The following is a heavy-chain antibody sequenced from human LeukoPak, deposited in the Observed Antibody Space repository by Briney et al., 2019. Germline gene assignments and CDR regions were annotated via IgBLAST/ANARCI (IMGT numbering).Heavy chain of an antibody. CDR2: INPNSGGT. J-gene: IGHJ5*02. D-gene: IGHD2-2*01. CDR1: GYTFTGYY. V-gene: IGHV1-2*02. CDR3: ARESSCSSTSCHHQEFDP. Sequence: GASVKVFCKASGYTFTGYYMHWVRQAPGQGLEWMGWINPNSGGTNYAQKFQGRVTMTRDTSISTAYMELSRLRSDDTAVYYCARESSCSSTSCHHQEFDPWGQGTLVTVSS.